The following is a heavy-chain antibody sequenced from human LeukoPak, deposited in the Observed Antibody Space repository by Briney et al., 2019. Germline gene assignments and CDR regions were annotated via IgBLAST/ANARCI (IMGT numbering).Heavy chain of an antibody. V-gene: IGHV3-23*01. CDR1: GSTFSSFA. CDR2: IRGSGGST. Sequence: GGSLRLSCAASGSTFSSFAMSWVRQAPGKGLEWVSAIRGSGGSTYYADSVKGRFTISRDNSKNTLYLQMNSLRAEDTAVYYCAKTGGIAAAGYWGQGTLVTVSS. J-gene: IGHJ4*02. D-gene: IGHD6-13*01. CDR3: AKTGGIAAAGY.